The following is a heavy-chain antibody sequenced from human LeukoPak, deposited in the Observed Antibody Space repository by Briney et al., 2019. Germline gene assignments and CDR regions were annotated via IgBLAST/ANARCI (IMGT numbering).Heavy chain of an antibody. CDR3: ARGIAAAGRYYYYCMDV. V-gene: IGHV1-8*01. D-gene: IGHD6-13*01. CDR2: MNPNSGNT. Sequence: ASVKVSCKASGYTFASYDINWVRQATGQGLEWMGWMNPNSGNTGYAQKFQGRVTMTRNTSISTAYMELSSLRSEDTAVYYCARGIAAAGRYYYYCMDVWGKGTTVTVSS. CDR1: GYTFASYD. J-gene: IGHJ6*03.